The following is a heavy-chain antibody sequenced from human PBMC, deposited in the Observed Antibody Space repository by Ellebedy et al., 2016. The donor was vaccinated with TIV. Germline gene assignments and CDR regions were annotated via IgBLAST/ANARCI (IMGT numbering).Heavy chain of an antibody. V-gene: IGHV1-69*13. D-gene: IGHD3-10*01. CDR2: IIPIFGTA. Sequence: SVKVSXXASGGTFSSYAISWVRQAPGQGLEWMGGIIPIFGTANYAQKFQGGVTITADESTSTAYMELSSLRSEDTAVYYCARGGGYYYGSGSYGWFDPWGQGTLVTVSS. J-gene: IGHJ5*02. CDR3: ARGGGYYYGSGSYGWFDP. CDR1: GGTFSSYA.